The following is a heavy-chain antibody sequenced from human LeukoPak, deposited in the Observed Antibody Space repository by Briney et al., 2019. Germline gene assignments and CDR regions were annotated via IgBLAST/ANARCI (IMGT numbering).Heavy chain of an antibody. CDR1: GFTFSSYA. V-gene: IGHV3-23*01. CDR3: AKDRNLEPMVHSGY. J-gene: IGHJ4*02. D-gene: IGHD1-1*01. Sequence: HPGGSLRLSCAASGFTFSSYAMSWVRQAPGKGLEWVSAINIGVANTYYADSVKGRFTISRDNSKNALYLQMNSLRAEDTAVYYCAKDRNLEPMVHSGYWGQGTLVTVSS. CDR2: INIGVANT.